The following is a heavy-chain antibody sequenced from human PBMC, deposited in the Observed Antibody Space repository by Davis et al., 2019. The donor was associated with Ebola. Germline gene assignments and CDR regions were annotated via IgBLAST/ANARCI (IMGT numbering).Heavy chain of an antibody. J-gene: IGHJ6*02. CDR2: ISAYNGNT. CDR3: ARGKGIVVVVAATSRPYYYGMDV. V-gene: IGHV1-18*01. Sequence: ASVKVSCKASGYTFTSYGISWVRQAPGQGLEWMGWISAYNGNTNYAQKLQGRVTMTTDTSTSTAYMELRSLRSDDTAVYYCARGKGIVVVVAATSRPYYYGMDVWGQGTTVTVSS. CDR1: GYTFTSYG. D-gene: IGHD2-15*01.